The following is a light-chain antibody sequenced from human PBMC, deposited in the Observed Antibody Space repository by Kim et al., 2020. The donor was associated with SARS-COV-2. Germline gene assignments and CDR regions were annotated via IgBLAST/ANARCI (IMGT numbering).Light chain of an antibody. CDR3: QVWDSTTYV. J-gene: IGLJ1*01. CDR2: RDN. Sequence: SYELTQPLSVSVALGQTATITCGGNDIGRKNVHWYQQKPGQAPVLVIYRDNERPSGIPERFSGSNSGNTATLTISRAQDGDEADYYCQVWDSTTYVFGSGTKVTVL. V-gene: IGLV3-9*01. CDR1: DIGRKN.